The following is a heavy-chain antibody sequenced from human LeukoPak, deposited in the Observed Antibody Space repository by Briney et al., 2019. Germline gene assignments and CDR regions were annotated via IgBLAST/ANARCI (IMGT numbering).Heavy chain of an antibody. CDR1: GLTFSSYE. J-gene: IGHJ3*02. CDR2: ISSSGSTI. Sequence: GGCLSPSCAASGLTFSSYEMRWVRQPPGNGLEWVSYISSSGSTIYYADSVKGRFTISRDNAKNSLYLQMNSLRAEDTAVYYCARDLDNQRIAAFDIWGQGTMVTVSS. D-gene: IGHD3/OR15-3a*01. V-gene: IGHV3-48*03. CDR3: ARDLDNQRIAAFDI.